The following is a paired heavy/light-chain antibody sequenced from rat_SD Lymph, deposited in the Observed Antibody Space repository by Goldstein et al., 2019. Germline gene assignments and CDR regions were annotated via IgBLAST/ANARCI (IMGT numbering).Light chain of an antibody. CDR2: GAS. Sequence: ETVMTQSPTSMSTSIGERVTLNCKASQSVGINVDWYQQTPGQSPKLLIYGASNRHTGVPDRFTGSGFGRDFTLTISNVEAEDLAVYYCLQYGSIPLTFGSGTKLEIK. J-gene: IGKJ5*01. CDR3: LQYGSIPLT. CDR1: QSVGIN. V-gene: IGKV6S8*01.
Heavy chain of an antibody. V-gene: IGHV5-7*01. J-gene: IGHJ2*01. CDR1: GFTFSDYN. CDR3: ARHGNWGGPLFDY. CDR2: ISYDGSST. Sequence: EVQLVESGGGLVQPGRSLKLSCAASGFTFSDYNMAWVRQAPKKGLEWVATISYDGSSTYYRDSVKGRFTISRDNAKSTLYLQMDSLRSEDTATYYCARHGNWGGPLFDYWGQGVMVTVSS. D-gene: IGHD5-1*01.